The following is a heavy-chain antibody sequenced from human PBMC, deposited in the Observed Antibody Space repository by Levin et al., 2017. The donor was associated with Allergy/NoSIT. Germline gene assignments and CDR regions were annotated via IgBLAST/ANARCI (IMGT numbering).Heavy chain of an antibody. Sequence: AGGSLRLSCAASGFTVSSNYMSWVRQAPGKGLEWVSVLYSGGNTYYADSVKGRFTISRDNSKNTVYLQMNSLRAEDTAVYYCASYPSGSHVNHWGQGTLVTVSS. CDR3: ASYPSGSHVNH. CDR1: GFTVSSNY. D-gene: IGHD1-26*01. V-gene: IGHV3-53*01. CDR2: LYSGGNT. J-gene: IGHJ5*02.